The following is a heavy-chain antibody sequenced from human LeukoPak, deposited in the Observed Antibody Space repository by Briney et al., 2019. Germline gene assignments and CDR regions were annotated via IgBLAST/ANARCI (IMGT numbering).Heavy chain of an antibody. D-gene: IGHD6-19*01. J-gene: IGHJ4*02. CDR3: ARWGEVAGTFDY. Sequence: SETLSLTCAVYGGSFSGYYWSWIRQPPGKGLEWIGEINHSGSTNYNPSLKSRVTISVDTSKNQFSLKLSSVTAADTAVYYCARWGEVAGTFDYWGQGTLVTVSS. CDR1: GGSFSGYY. CDR2: INHSGST. V-gene: IGHV4-34*01.